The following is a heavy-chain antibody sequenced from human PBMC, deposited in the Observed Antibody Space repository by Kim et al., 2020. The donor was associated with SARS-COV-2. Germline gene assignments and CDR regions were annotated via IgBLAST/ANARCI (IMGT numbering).Heavy chain of an antibody. V-gene: IGHV4-59*01. J-gene: IGHJ4*02. CDR3: ARAGGGWGGYFDY. CDR2: IYYSGST. D-gene: IGHD6-19*01. CDR1: GGSIRSYY. Sequence: SETLSLTCTVSGGSIRSYYWSWIRQPPGKGLEWIGYIYYSGSTNYNPSLKSRVTISVDTSKNQFSLKLSSVTAADTAVYYCARAGGGWGGYFDYWGQGTLVTVSS.